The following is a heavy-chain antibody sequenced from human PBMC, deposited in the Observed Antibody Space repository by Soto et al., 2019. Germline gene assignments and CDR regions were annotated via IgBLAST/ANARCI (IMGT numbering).Heavy chain of an antibody. V-gene: IGHV5-51*01. J-gene: IGHJ4*02. Sequence: XESLKISWEGSVYSFTSYWLVWVRQMPGKGLEWMGIIYPGDSDTRYSPSFQGQVTISADKSISTAYLQWSSLKASDTAMYYCARFGIIDSSAWHDDWGQGTLVTVSS. CDR2: IYPGDSDT. CDR3: ARFGIIDSSAWHDD. CDR1: VYSFTSYW. D-gene: IGHD6-25*01.